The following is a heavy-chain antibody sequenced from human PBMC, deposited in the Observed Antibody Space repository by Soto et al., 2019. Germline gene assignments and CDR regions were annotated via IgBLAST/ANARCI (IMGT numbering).Heavy chain of an antibody. D-gene: IGHD2-8*01. Sequence: SETLSLTCTVSGVSVSSGTYYWSWIRQPPGKGLEWIGYISYSGSTDYNPSLKSRVTISVDTSKTQFSLKLNSVTAADTAVYYCAREWSYFDYWGQGTLVTVST. V-gene: IGHV4-61*01. CDR1: GVSVSSGTYY. J-gene: IGHJ4*02. CDR2: ISYSGST. CDR3: AREWSYFDY.